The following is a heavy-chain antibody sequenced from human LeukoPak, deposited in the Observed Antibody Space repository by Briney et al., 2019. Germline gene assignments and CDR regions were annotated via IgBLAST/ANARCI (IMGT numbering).Heavy chain of an antibody. D-gene: IGHD1-1*01. Sequence: SETLSLACTVSGGSISSYYWSWIRQPPGKGLEWIAYIYYRGSTNYNPSLKSRVTISVDTSKNQFSLKLSSVTAADTAVYYCARRTTGTGPFDYWGQGTLVTVSS. CDR2: IYYRGST. CDR1: GGSISSYY. J-gene: IGHJ4*02. CDR3: ARRTTGTGPFDY. V-gene: IGHV4-59*08.